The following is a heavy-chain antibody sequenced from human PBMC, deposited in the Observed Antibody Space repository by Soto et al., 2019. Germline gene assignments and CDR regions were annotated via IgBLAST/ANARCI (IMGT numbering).Heavy chain of an antibody. CDR1: GDAFTRYT. CDR3: ARGIATGQLDP. Sequence: ASVKVSCTASGDAFTRYTMNWVRQAPGQRLEWMGWINPDNGKTKSSQKFQDRVIITRDTSASTAYMDLSSLRSEDTAVYYCARGIATGQLDPWGQGTVVTVSS. J-gene: IGHJ5*02. CDR2: INPDNGKT. D-gene: IGHD2-15*01. V-gene: IGHV1-3*01.